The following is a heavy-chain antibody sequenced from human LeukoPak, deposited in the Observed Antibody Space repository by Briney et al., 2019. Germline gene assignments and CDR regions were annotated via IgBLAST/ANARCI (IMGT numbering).Heavy chain of an antibody. J-gene: IGHJ3*02. CDR2: IIPIFGTA. Sequence: SVKVSCKASGGTFSSYAISWVRQTPGQGLEWMGGIIPIFGTANYAQKFQGRVTITADESTSTAYMGLSSLRSEDTAVYYCARDRPSGDAFDIWGQGTMVTVSS. D-gene: IGHD6-6*01. CDR3: ARDRPSGDAFDI. V-gene: IGHV1-69*13. CDR1: GGTFSSYA.